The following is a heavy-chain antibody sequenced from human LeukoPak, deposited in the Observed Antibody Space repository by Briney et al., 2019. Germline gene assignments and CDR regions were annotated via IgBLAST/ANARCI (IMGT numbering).Heavy chain of an antibody. Sequence: GGSLRLSCAASGFTFSSYARSWVRQAPGKGLEWVSAISGSGGSKYYADSVKGRFTISRDNSKNPLYLQMNSLRAEDTAVYYCAKVRCSSTSCYPNWFDPWGQGIRVTVSS. CDR2: ISGSGGSK. CDR3: AKVRCSSTSCYPNWFDP. V-gene: IGHV3-23*01. D-gene: IGHD2-2*01. CDR1: GFTFSSYA. J-gene: IGHJ5*02.